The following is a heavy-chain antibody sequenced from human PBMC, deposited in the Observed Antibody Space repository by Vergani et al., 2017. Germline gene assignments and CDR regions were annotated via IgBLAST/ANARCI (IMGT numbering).Heavy chain of an antibody. Sequence: QVQLVQSGAEVKKPGASVKVSCKASGYTFTSYGISWVRQAPGQGLEWMGWISAYNGNTNYAQKFQGRVTMTRDTSISTAYMELSRLRSDDTAVYYCARDGYNYHSLDYWGQGTLVTVSS. CDR3: ARDGYNYHSLDY. D-gene: IGHD5-24*01. CDR1: GYTFTSYG. V-gene: IGHV1-18*01. CDR2: ISAYNGNT. J-gene: IGHJ4*02.